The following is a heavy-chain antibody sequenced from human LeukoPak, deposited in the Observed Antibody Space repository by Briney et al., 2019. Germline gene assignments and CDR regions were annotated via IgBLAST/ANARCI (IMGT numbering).Heavy chain of an antibody. V-gene: IGHV3-33*01. CDR3: AREKRAGTGGSMATFEL. CDR2: IWSDGNNK. CDR1: GFSFSTYG. Sequence: GGSLGLSCGASGFSFSTYGMHWVRQAPGKGLEWVAVIWSDGNNKYYAESVVGRFTISRDNSKNTLSLRMDSLRAEDTAVYYCAREKRAGTGGSMATFELWGQGTQVTVSS. J-gene: IGHJ3*01. D-gene: IGHD7-27*01.